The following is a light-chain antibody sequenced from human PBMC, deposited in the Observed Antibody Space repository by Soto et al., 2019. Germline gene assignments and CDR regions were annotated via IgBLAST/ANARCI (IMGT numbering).Light chain of an antibody. V-gene: IGLV3-1*01. J-gene: IGLJ2*01. Sequence: SYELTQPPSVSMSPGQTSSITCSGDKLGDKYVCWYQQKPGQSPLLVIYQDRQRPSGIPERFSGSNSGNSATLTISGTQSMDEADYYCQAWDSSTVVFGGGTKLTVL. CDR3: QAWDSSTVV. CDR1: KLGDKY. CDR2: QDR.